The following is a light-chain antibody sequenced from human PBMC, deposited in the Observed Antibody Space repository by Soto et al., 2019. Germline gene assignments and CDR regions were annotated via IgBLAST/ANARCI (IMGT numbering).Light chain of an antibody. J-gene: IGKJ4*01. CDR2: GAS. V-gene: IGKV3-15*01. Sequence: EIVMTQSPATLSVSPGERATLSCRASQSVSSNVAWYQQKPGQAPRLLIYGASTRATGISARFSGSGSGTEFTLTISSLQSEDFAVYYCQQYNTWPLTFGGGTKVEIK. CDR1: QSVSSN. CDR3: QQYNTWPLT.